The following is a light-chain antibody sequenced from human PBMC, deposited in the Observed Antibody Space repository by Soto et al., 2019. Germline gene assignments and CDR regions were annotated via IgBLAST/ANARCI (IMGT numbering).Light chain of an antibody. CDR2: EVS. J-gene: IGLJ3*02. V-gene: IGLV2-14*01. CDR1: SSDIGGYNY. CDR3: SSYTSSATWV. Sequence: QSALTQPASVSGSPGQSITLSCTGTSSDIGGYNYVSWYQQHPGKAPKLMIYEVSNRPSGVSDRFSGFKSGNTASLTISGLQTGDEADYYCSSYTSSATWVFGGGTKLTVL.